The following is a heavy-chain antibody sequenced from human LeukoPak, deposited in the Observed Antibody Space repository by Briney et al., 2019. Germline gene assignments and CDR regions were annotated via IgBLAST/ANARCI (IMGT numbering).Heavy chain of an antibody. V-gene: IGHV3-30*18. Sequence: PGGSLRLSCAASGFTFSSYGMHWVRQAPGKGLEWVAVISYDGSNKYYADSVKGRFTISRDNSKNTLYLQMNSLRAEDTAVYYCAKDKSSGWYFDYWGQGTLVTVSS. CDR3: AKDKSSGWYFDY. CDR2: ISYDGSNK. J-gene: IGHJ4*02. CDR1: GFTFSSYG. D-gene: IGHD6-19*01.